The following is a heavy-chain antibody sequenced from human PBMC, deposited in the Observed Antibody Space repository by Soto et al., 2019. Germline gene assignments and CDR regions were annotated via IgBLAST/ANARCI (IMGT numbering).Heavy chain of an antibody. V-gene: IGHV4-39*01. J-gene: IGHJ6*02. CDR2: VYYGGST. D-gene: IGHD3-22*01. Sequence: SETLSLTCTVSGGSISSSSYYWGWIRQPPGKGLEWIGNVYYGGSTYYNPSLKSRVTISVETSKSQFSLKLSSDTAADTAVYYCAGGDYYHSSGYYFYYYTMDVWGQGTTVTVSS. CDR3: AGGDYYHSSGYYFYYYTMDV. CDR1: GGSISSSSYY.